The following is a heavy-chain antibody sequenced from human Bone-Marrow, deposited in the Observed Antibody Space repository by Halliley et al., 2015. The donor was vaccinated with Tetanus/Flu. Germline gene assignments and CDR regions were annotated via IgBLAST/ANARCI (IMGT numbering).Heavy chain of an antibody. J-gene: IGHJ4*02. D-gene: IGHD6-13*01. CDR2: IYPGDSDP. CDR1: GYRFTNHW. V-gene: IGHV5-51*01. CDR3: ARHRYRGPRQQATENDY. Sequence: QLVQSGVEVRKPGESLNISCQGFGYRFTNHWIGWVRQMPGKGLEWMGVIYPGDSDPRYSPSFQGQVTFSADKSISTAYLQWSSLKASDTAMYYCARHRYRGPRQQATENDYWGQGTLVTVSS.